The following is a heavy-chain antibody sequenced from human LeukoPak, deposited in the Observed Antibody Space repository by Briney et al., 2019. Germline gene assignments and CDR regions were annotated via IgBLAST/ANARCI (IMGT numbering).Heavy chain of an antibody. V-gene: IGHV3-53*01. J-gene: IGHJ6*02. Sequence: PGGSLRLSCAASGFTFSSNYMSWVRQAPGKGLEWVSVIYSGGSTYYADSVKGRFTISRDNSKNTLYLQMNSLRAEDTAVYYCAGGNSSWYYYYGMDVWGQGTTVTVSS. D-gene: IGHD6-13*01. CDR3: AGGNSSWYYYYGMDV. CDR2: IYSGGST. CDR1: GFTFSSNY.